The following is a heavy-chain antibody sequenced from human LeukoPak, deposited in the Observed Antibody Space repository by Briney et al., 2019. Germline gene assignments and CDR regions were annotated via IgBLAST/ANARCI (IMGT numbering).Heavy chain of an antibody. CDR3: TTVLRTETGGAVAGSH. V-gene: IGHV3-53*04. CDR1: GFTVSSNY. CDR2: IYSGGST. Sequence: PGGSLRLSCAASGFTVSSNYMSWVRQAPGKGLEWVSVIYSGGSTYYADSVKGRFTISRHNSKNTLYLQMNSLRAEDTAVYYCTTVLRTETGGAVAGSHWGQGTLVTVSS. D-gene: IGHD6-19*01. J-gene: IGHJ4*02.